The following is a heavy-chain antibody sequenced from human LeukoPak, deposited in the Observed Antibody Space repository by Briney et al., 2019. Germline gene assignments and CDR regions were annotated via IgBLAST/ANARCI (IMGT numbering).Heavy chain of an antibody. CDR2: IYYSGST. V-gene: IGHV4-59*01. CDR3: ARVEYGGNFDY. D-gene: IGHD4-23*01. J-gene: IGHJ4*02. CDR1: GGSISSYY. Sequence: PSETLSLTCTVSGGSISSYYWSWIRQPPGKGLEWIGYIYYSGSTNYNPSLESRVTISVDTSKNQFSLKLSSVTAADTAVYYCARVEYGGNFDYWGQGTLVTVSS.